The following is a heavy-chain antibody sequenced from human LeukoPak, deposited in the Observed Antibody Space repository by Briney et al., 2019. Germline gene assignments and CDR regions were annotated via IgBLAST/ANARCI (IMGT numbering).Heavy chain of an antibody. D-gene: IGHD3-3*01. CDR2: IYYSGST. V-gene: IGHV4-59*12. CDR1: GGSISSYY. Sequence: PSETLSLTCTVSGGSISSYYWSWIRQTPEKGLEWIGYIYYSGSTYYNPSLKSRVTISVDRSKNQFSLKLSSVTAADTAVYYCARGLRFLEWLFWGQGTLVTVSS. CDR3: ARGLRFLEWLF. J-gene: IGHJ4*02.